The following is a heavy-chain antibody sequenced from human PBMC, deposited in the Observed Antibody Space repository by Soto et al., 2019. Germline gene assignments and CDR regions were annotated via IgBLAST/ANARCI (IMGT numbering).Heavy chain of an antibody. CDR3: AKGSASFRPYFFDY. V-gene: IGHV3-23*01. CDR1: GGNISRLA. J-gene: IGHJ4*02. D-gene: IGHD2-21*01. Sequence: GGFHRLRYTASGGNISRLAMAWISQTPGKGLEWVSAIDGSGDSTWYTDAVKGRYTISRDNSKNTLSLQMSSLRAEDTAPYYCAKGSASFRPYFFDYWGQGALITVSS. CDR2: IDGSGDST.